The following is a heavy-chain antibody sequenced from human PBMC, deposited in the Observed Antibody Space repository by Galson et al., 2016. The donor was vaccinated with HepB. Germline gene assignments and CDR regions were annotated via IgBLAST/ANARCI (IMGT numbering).Heavy chain of an antibody. CDR2: VSYDGDNK. D-gene: IGHD3-10*01. CDR1: GFTFSSYA. Sequence: SLRLSCAASGFTFSSYAMHWVRQAPGKGLEWVAVVSYDGDNKYYADSVKGRFTISRDNSKNTLYLQMNSLRAEDTAVYFCARDLAPYYGSGSYLDYFDYWGQGTLVTVSS. J-gene: IGHJ4*02. V-gene: IGHV3-30-3*01. CDR3: ARDLAPYYGSGSYLDYFDY.